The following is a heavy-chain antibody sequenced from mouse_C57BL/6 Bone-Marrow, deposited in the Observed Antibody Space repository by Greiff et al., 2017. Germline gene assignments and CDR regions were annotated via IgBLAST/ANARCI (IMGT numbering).Heavy chain of an antibody. J-gene: IGHJ3*01. V-gene: IGHV1-76*01. Sequence: VKLVESGAELVRPGASVKLSCKASGYTFTDYYINWVKQRPGQGLEWIARIYPGSGNTYYNEKFKGKATLTAEKSSSTAYMQLSSLTSEDSAVYFCARGVLRYAFAYWGQGTLVTVSA. CDR1: GYTFTDYY. CDR3: ARGVLRYAFAY. D-gene: IGHD1-1*01. CDR2: IYPGSGNT.